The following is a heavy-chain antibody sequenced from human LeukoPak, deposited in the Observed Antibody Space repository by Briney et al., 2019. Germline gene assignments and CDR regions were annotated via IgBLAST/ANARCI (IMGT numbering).Heavy chain of an antibody. J-gene: IGHJ4*02. CDR1: GFIFSECA. CDR2: IDTRGKGSAT. Sequence: PGGSLRLSCEGSGFIFSECAIHWVRQASGKGLEWVGRIDTRGKGSATAYAASVRGRFTLSRDDSKSTAYLQMSSLKTEDTAAYFCTRDGGSWSHLDYWGQGVLATVSS. D-gene: IGHD1-26*01. CDR3: TRDGGSWSHLDY. V-gene: IGHV3-73*01.